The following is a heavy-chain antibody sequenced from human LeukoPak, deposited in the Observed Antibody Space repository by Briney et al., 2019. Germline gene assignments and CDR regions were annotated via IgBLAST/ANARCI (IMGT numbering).Heavy chain of an antibody. CDR1: GFTFSSYS. V-gene: IGHV3-48*04. J-gene: IGHJ4*02. CDR3: ARDRGYYDSSGYSDY. CDR2: ISSSSSTI. D-gene: IGHD3-22*01. Sequence: PGGSLRLSCAASGFTFSSYSMNWVRQAPGKGLEWVSYISSSSSTIYYADSAKGRFTISRDNAKNSLYLQMNSLRAEDTAVYYCARDRGYYDSSGYSDYWGQGTLVTVSS.